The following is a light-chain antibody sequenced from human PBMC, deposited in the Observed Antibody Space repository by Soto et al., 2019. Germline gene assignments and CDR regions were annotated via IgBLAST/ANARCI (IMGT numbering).Light chain of an antibody. V-gene: IGLV2-14*01. CDR3: SSYTSSTTWV. CDR1: SSDVGDYNY. CDR2: EVG. Sequence: QSVLTQPASVSGSPGQSITISCTGTSSDVGDYNYISWYQQHPGKAPKLMIYEVGNRPSGVSNRFSGSKSDNTASLTISGLQAEDEADYYCSSYTSSTTWVFGGGTKLTVL. J-gene: IGLJ3*02.